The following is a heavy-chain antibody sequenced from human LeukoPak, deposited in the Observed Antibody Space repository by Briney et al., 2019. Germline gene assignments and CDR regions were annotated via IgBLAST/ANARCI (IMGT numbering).Heavy chain of an antibody. CDR2: IYYSGST. V-gene: IGHV4-39*01. J-gene: IGHJ4*02. CDR3: AGPTPSAGYSSGAFDY. Sequence: SETLSLTCTVSGGSISSSSYYWGWIRQPPGKWLEWIGSIYYSGSTYYNPSLKSRVTISVDTSKNQFSLKLSSVTAADTAVYYCAGPTPSAGYSSGAFDYWGQGTLVTVSS. CDR1: GGSISSSSYY. D-gene: IGHD6-19*01.